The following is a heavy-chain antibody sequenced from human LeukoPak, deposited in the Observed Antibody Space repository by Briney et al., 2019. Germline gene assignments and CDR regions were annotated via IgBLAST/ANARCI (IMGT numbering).Heavy chain of an antibody. CDR1: GFTFSSYG. J-gene: IGHJ4*02. Sequence: PGGSLRLSCAASGFTFSSYGMHWVRQAPGKGLEWVAVIWYDGSNKYYADSVKGRFTISRDNSKNTLYLQMNNLRAEDTAVYYCARAALWLPLDYWGQGTLVTVSS. CDR2: IWYDGSNK. CDR3: ARAALWLPLDY. D-gene: IGHD3-16*01. V-gene: IGHV3-33*01.